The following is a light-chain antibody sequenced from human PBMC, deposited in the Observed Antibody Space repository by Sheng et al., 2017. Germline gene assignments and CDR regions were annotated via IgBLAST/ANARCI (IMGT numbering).Light chain of an antibody. V-gene: IGKV3D-20*02. CDR3: QQRSKWPVT. CDR2: DTS. J-gene: IGKJ3*01. CDR1: QSVTSSY. Sequence: EIVLTQSPGTLSLSPRERATLSCRASQSVTSSYLAWYQQKPGQAPRLLIYDTSSRATGIPDRFSGSGSGTDFTLTISRLEPEDFAVYYCQQRSKWPVTFGPGTKVDIK.